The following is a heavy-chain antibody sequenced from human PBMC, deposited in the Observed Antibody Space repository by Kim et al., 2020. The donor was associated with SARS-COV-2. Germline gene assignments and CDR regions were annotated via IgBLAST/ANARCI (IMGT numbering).Heavy chain of an antibody. CDR3: AKGGLRWLQSNNLDY. D-gene: IGHD5-12*01. J-gene: IGHJ4*02. V-gene: IGHV3-33*06. CDR2: IWYDGSNK. CDR1: GFTFSSYA. Sequence: GGSLRLSCAASGFTFSSYAMHWVRQAPGKGLEWVAVIWYDGSNKYYADSVKGRFTISRDNSKNTLYLQMNSLRAEDTAVYYCAKGGLRWLQSNNLDYWGQGTLVTVSS.